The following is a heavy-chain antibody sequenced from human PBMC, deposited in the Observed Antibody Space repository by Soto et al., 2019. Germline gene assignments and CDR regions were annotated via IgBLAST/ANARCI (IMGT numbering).Heavy chain of an antibody. CDR3: VTSISPRTSSGFHS. D-gene: IGHD6-6*01. CDR1: GFSFNDHY. CDR2: TRNNVYSYTI. Sequence: GGALRLCCEVSGFSFNDHYIDWVRQAPGKGLEWVGRTRNNVYSYTIVYPPPLEGRFTISRDDSRHVLYLQINGLQSDYPSIYYCVTSISPRTSSGFHSWGRATLVPASS. J-gene: IGHJ5*01. V-gene: IGHV3-72*01.